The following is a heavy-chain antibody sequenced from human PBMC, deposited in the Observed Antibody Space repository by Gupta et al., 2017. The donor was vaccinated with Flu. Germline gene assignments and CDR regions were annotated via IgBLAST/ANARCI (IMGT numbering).Heavy chain of an antibody. CDR2: INHSGST. V-gene: IGHV4-34*01. D-gene: IGHD6-13*01. Sequence: SWIRQPPGKGLEWIGEINHSGSTNYNPSLKSRVTISVDTSKNQFSLKLSSVTAADTAVYYCARGARGRFSSRAAGEWFDPWGQGTLVTVSS. CDR3: ARGARGRFSSRAAGEWFDP. J-gene: IGHJ5*02.